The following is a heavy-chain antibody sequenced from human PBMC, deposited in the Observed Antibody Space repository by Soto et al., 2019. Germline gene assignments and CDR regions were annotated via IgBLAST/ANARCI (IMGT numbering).Heavy chain of an antibody. CDR3: ARDGGEGSSWHS. CDR1: GDTFSSYT. J-gene: IGHJ4*02. Sequence: QVQLVQSGAEVKKPGSSVKVSCKASGDTFSSYTISWVRQAPGQGLEWMGRIIPTLGITIYAQKFQGRVTVTADKSTSTAYMELRSLRSEDTAVYYCARDGGEGSSWHSWCKGTLVTVSS. D-gene: IGHD6-13*01. CDR2: IIPTLGIT. V-gene: IGHV1-69*08.